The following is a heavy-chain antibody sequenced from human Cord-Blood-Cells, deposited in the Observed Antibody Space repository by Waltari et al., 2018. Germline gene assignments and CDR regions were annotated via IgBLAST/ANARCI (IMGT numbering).Heavy chain of an antibody. D-gene: IGHD2-15*01. Sequence: QVQLVQSGAEVKKPGSSVKVSCKASGGTFSSSTISWVRQAPGQGLEWMGRIIPILGTANYAKEFQGRITITPDKSTSTAYMELSSLRSEDTDMYDCASLCGGNSFDYWGQGTLVTVSS. CDR2: IIPILGTA. J-gene: IGHJ4*02. V-gene: IGHV1-69*08. CDR3: ASLCGGNSFDY. CDR1: GGTFSSST.